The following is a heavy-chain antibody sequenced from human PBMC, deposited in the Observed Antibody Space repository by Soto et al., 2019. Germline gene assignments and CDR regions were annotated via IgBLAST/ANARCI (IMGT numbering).Heavy chain of an antibody. CDR3: AADSYSLYYFDY. Sequence: SETLSLTCTVSGGSVSSGGYYWSWIRQHPGKGLEWIGYISYSGSTYYNPSLQSRVTISVDTSKNQFSLKLSSVTAADTAVYYCAADSYSLYYFDYWGQGTLVTVSS. V-gene: IGHV4-31*03. D-gene: IGHD3-10*01. J-gene: IGHJ4*02. CDR1: GGSVSSGGYY. CDR2: ISYSGST.